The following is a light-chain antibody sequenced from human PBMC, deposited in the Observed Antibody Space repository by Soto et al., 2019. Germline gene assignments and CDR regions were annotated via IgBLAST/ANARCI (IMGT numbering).Light chain of an antibody. V-gene: IGLV1-40*01. CDR1: SSNIGAGYD. Sequence: QDVLTQPPSVSGAPGQRVTISCTWSSSNIGAGYDVHWYQQFPGTTPKFLIYGNTNRPSGVPDRFSASKSGTSASLDITGLQAEDEAEYFCQSYDSSRTVVFGGGTKVTVL. CDR3: QSYDSSRTVV. J-gene: IGLJ2*01. CDR2: GNT.